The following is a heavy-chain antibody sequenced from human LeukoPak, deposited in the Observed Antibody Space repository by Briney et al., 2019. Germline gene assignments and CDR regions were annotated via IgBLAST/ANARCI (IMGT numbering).Heavy chain of an antibody. CDR3: ARVGNYCSSTSCYRGWFDP. V-gene: IGHV4-34*01. J-gene: IGHJ5*02. D-gene: IGHD2-2*01. CDR2: INHSGST. Sequence: PSETLSLTCAVYGGSFSGYYWSWIRQPPGKGLEWIGEINHSGSTNYKPSLKSRVTISVDTSKNQFSLKLGSVTAADTAVYYCARVGNYCSSTSCYRGWFDPWGQGTLVTVSS. CDR1: GGSFSGYY.